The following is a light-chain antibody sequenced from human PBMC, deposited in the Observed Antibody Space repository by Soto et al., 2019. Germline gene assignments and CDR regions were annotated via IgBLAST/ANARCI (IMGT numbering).Light chain of an antibody. J-gene: IGLJ1*01. CDR3: SSYTSSSTYV. CDR1: IRDVGGYNF. V-gene: IGLV2-14*01. CDR2: EVS. Sequence: QSALTQPASVSGSPGQSITISCTGTIRDVGGYNFVSWYQQHPCKAPKLMIFEVSNRPSGVSIRFSGSKSDNTASLTISGLQAEDEADYYCSSYTSSSTYVFGTGTKVTVL.